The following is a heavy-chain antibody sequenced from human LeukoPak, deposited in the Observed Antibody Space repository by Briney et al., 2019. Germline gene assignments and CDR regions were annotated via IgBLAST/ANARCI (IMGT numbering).Heavy chain of an antibody. CDR2: IYYSGST. V-gene: IGHV4-28*01. J-gene: IGHJ5*02. CDR1: GYSISSNNW. D-gene: IGHD3-22*01. CDR3: AKLGEDSSGYSSWFDP. Sequence: SDTLSLTCAVSGYSISSNNWWGWIRQSPGKGLEWIGYIYYSGSTYYNPSLKGRVTMSVDTSKNQFSLKLNSVTAVDTAAYYCAKLGEDSSGYSSWFDPWGQGTLVTVSS.